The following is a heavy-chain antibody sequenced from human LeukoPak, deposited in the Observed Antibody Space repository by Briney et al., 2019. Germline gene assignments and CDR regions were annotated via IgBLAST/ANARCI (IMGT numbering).Heavy chain of an antibody. CDR2: IKQDGSEK. CDR1: GFTFNNYG. Sequence: GGSLRLSCAASGFTFNNYGMHWVRQAPGKGLEWVANIKQDGSEKYYVDSVKGRFTISRDNAKNSLYLQMNSLRAEDTAVYYCARKGRALAVDYWGQGTLVTVSS. CDR3: ARKGRALAVDY. J-gene: IGHJ4*02. V-gene: IGHV3-7*01.